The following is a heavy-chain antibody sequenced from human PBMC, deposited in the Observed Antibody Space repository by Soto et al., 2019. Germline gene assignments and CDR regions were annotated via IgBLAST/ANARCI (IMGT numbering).Heavy chain of an antibody. CDR3: AGGPEGVARDAFDI. D-gene: IGHD3-10*01. CDR1: GGTFSSYA. V-gene: IGHV1-69*01. Sequence: QVQLVQSGAEVKKPGSSVKVSCKASGGTFSSYAISWVRQAPGQGLEWMGGIIPIFGTANYAQKFQGRVTITADECTSTAYMELSSLRSEDTAVYYCAGGPEGVARDAFDIWGQGTMVTVSS. J-gene: IGHJ3*02. CDR2: IIPIFGTA.